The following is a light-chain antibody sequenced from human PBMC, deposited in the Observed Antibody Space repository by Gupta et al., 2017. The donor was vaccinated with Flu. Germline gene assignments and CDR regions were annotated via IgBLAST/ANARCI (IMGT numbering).Light chain of an antibody. CDR2: GAY. J-gene: IGKJ2*01. CDR1: QGVSSD. V-gene: IGKV3-15*01. CDR3: QQYNNWPYT. Sequence: PTTLSVSPGETATLSCRAGQGVSSDLAWYQQKPGQAPRLLIYGAYTRATGVPARFGGSGSGTEFSLTISSLQSEDFAVYFCQQYNNWPYTFGQGTKLEIK.